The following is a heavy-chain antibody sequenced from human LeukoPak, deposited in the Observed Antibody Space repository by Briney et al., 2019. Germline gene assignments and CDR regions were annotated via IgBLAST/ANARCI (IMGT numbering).Heavy chain of an antibody. V-gene: IGHV4-59*01. CDR2: IYYSGST. Sequence: SETLSLTCTVSGGSISSYYWSWIRQPPGKGLEWIGYIYYSGSTNCNPSLKSRVTISVDTSKNQFSLKLSSVTAADTAVYYCARDRGDYVDYWGQGTLVTVSS. CDR3: ARDRGDYVDY. J-gene: IGHJ4*02. CDR1: GGSISSYY. D-gene: IGHD4-17*01.